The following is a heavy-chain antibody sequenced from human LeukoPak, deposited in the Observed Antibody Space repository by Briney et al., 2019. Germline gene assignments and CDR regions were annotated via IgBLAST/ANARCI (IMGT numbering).Heavy chain of an antibody. CDR2: ISAYNGNT. CDR3: ATVTTLVGPYYFDY. D-gene: IGHD2-8*02. V-gene: IGHV1-18*01. CDR1: GYTFTSYG. J-gene: IGHJ4*02. Sequence: ASVKVSCKASGYTFTSYGISWVRQAPGQGLEWMGWISAYNGNTNYAQKLQGRVTMTTDTSTSTAYMELRSLRSEDTAVYYCATVTTLVGPYYFDYWGQGTLVTVSS.